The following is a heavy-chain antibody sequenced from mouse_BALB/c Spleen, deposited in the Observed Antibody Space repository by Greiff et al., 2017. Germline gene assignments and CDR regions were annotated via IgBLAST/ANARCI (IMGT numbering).Heavy chain of an antibody. J-gene: IGHJ4*01. Sequence: QVQLQQSGAELVRPGTSVKISCKASGYAFTNYWLGWVKQRPGHGLEWIGDIYPGSGNTYYNEKFKGKATLTADKSSSTAYMQLSSLTSEDSAVYFCARGGYDVENAMDYWGQGTSVTVSS. CDR1: GYAFTNYW. CDR2: IYPGSGNT. CDR3: ARGGYDVENAMDY. V-gene: IGHV1-63*01. D-gene: IGHD2-2*01.